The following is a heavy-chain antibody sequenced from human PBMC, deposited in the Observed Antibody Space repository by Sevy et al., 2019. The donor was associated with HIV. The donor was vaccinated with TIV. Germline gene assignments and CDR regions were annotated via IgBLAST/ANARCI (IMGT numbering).Heavy chain of an antibody. CDR1: GFTFSNAW. CDR3: TTDTGGHIVVVAAATYAFDM. CDR2: VKSKTDGGTT. V-gene: IGHV3-15*01. J-gene: IGHJ3*02. Sequence: GGSLRLSCAASGFTFSNAWMSWVRQAPGKGLEWVGRVKSKTDGGTTDDAAPVKGRFTISRDDSKNTLYLEMNSLKTEDTAVYYCTTDTGGHIVVVAAATYAFDMWGQGTMVTVSS. D-gene: IGHD2-15*01.